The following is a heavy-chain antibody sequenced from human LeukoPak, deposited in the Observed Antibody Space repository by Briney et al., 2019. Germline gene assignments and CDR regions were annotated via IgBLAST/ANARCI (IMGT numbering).Heavy chain of an antibody. CDR1: GFTFSNYA. V-gene: IGHV3-23*01. J-gene: IGHJ3*02. CDR3: AKDPRPFDAFDI. CDR2: ISGSDGRT. Sequence: PGGSLRLSCAASGFTFSNYAMSWVRQAPGKGLEWVSAISGSDGRTYYADSVKGRFTISRDNSENTLYLQMSSLRAEDTAVYYCAKDPRPFDAFDIWGQGTMVTVSS.